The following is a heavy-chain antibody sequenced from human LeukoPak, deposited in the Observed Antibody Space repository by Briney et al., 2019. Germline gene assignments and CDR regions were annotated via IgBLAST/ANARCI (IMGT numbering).Heavy chain of an antibody. CDR3: ARVIGYCSSTSCSYYFDY. V-gene: IGHV1-8*01. Sequence: GASVKVSSKASGYTFTSYDINWVRQATGQGLEWMGWMNPNSGNTGCAQKFQGRVTMTRNTSISTAYMELSSLRSEDTAVYYCARVIGYCSSTSCSYYFDYWGQGTLVTVSS. J-gene: IGHJ4*02. D-gene: IGHD2-2*01. CDR1: GYTFTSYD. CDR2: MNPNSGNT.